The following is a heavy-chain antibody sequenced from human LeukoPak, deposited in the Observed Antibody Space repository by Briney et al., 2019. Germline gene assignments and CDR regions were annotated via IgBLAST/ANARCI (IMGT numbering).Heavy chain of an antibody. Sequence: HGESLKISCKGSGYSFTSYWIGWVRQMPGKGLEWMGIIYPGDSDTRYSPSFQGQVTISADKSISTAYLQWSSLKASDTAMYYCARGQVLRYFDWSPDVIAPVDYWGQGTLVTVSS. CDR3: ARGQVLRYFDWSPDVIAPVDY. CDR2: IYPGDSDT. CDR1: GYSFTSYW. D-gene: IGHD3-9*01. J-gene: IGHJ4*02. V-gene: IGHV5-51*01.